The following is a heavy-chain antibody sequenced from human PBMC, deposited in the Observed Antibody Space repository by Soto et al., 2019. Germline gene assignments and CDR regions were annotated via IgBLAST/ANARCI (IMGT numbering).Heavy chain of an antibody. CDR3: ARLRPRHYYGSGSYYRLFGPHYGMDV. V-gene: IGHV1-69*01. CDR2: IIPIFGTA. J-gene: IGHJ6*02. D-gene: IGHD3-10*01. CDR1: GGTFSSYA. Sequence: QVQLVQSGAEVKKPGSSVKVFCKASGGTFSSYAISWVRQATGQGLEWMGGIIPIFGTANYAQKFQGRVTITADESTSTAYMELSSLRSEDTAVYYCARLRPRHYYGSGSYYRLFGPHYGMDVWGQGTTVTVPS.